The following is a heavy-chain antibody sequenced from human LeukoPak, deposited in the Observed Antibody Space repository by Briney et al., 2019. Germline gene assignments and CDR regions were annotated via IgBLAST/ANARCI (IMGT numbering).Heavy chain of an antibody. Sequence: ASVKVSCKASGYTFTGYGISWVRQAPGQGLEWMGWINPDSGGTNYAQKFQGRVTMTRDTSISTAYMELSRLRSDDTAVYYCARGKGVRPPGPSIYYMDVWGKGTTVTVSS. V-gene: IGHV1-2*02. CDR3: ARGKGVRPPGPSIYYMDV. CDR2: INPDSGGT. CDR1: GYTFTGYG. J-gene: IGHJ6*03. D-gene: IGHD1-14*01.